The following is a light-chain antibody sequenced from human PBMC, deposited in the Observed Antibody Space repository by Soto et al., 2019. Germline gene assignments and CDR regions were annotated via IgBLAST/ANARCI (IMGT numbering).Light chain of an antibody. Sequence: QSVLTQPASVSGSRGQSITISCTGTSSDVGGYNYVSWYQQHPGKAPKLMIFEVSNRPSGVSNRFSGSKSGNTASLTISGLQAEDEADYYCNSYSSSSTPYVFGSGTKVTVL. CDR2: EVS. J-gene: IGLJ1*01. CDR3: NSYSSSSTPYV. CDR1: SSDVGGYNY. V-gene: IGLV2-14*01.